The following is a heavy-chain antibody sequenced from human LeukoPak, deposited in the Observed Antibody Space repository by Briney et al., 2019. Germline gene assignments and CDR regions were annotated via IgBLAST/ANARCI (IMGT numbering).Heavy chain of an antibody. CDR3: AKGPRIAARPNGGD. V-gene: IGHV3-30-3*01. D-gene: IGHD6-6*01. CDR2: ISYDGSNK. Sequence: PGGSLRLSCAASGFTFSSYAMHWVRQAPGKGLEWVAVISYDGSNKYYADSVKGRFTISRDNSKNTLYLQMNSLRAEDTAVYYCAKGPRIAARPNGGDWGQGTLVTVSS. CDR1: GFTFSSYA. J-gene: IGHJ4*02.